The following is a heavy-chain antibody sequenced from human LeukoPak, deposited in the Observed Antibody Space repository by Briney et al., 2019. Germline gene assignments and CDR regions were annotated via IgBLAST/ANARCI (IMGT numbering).Heavy chain of an antibody. J-gene: IGHJ4*02. CDR1: GGSISSYY. D-gene: IGHD3-10*01. V-gene: IGHV4-59*06. Sequence: SETLSLTCTVSGGSISSYYWSWIRQHPGKGLEWIGYIYYSGSTYYNPSLKSRVTISVDTSKNQFSLKLSSVTAADTAVYYCAREVVRGVSDYWGQGTLVTVSS. CDR2: IYYSGST. CDR3: AREVVRGVSDY.